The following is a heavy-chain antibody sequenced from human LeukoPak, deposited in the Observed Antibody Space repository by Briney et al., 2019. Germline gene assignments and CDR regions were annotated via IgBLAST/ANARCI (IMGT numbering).Heavy chain of an antibody. CDR1: GGSISSGSYY. Sequence: SETLSLTSTVSGGSISSGSYYWSWIRQPAGKGLEWIGRIYTSGSTNYNPSLKSRVTISVDTSKNQFSLKLSSVTAADTAVYDCARGSYIWFDPWGQGTLVTVSS. D-gene: IGHD1-26*01. V-gene: IGHV4-61*02. CDR3: ARGSYIWFDP. J-gene: IGHJ5*02. CDR2: IYTSGST.